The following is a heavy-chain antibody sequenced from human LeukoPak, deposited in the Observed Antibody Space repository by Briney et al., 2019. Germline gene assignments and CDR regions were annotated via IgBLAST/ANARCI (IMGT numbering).Heavy chain of an antibody. J-gene: IGHJ6*03. CDR2: INWNGGST. Sequence: GGSLRLSCAASGFTFDDYGMSWVRQAPGKGLEWVSGINWNGGSTGYADSVKGRFTISRDNAKNSLSLQMNSLRVEDTALYYCARGGISIFGVVIYMDVWGKGTTVTVSS. CDR3: ARGGISIFGVVIYMDV. V-gene: IGHV3-20*04. CDR1: GFTFDDYG. D-gene: IGHD3-3*01.